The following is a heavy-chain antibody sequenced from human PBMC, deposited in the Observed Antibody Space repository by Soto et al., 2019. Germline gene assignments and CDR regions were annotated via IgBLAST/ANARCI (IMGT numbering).Heavy chain of an antibody. Sequence: QVQLQESGPGLVKPSGTLSLTCAVSGASLTNTDWWTWVRQPPGMGLEWVGDISLSGNTNYNPSLEGRAAISLDKSRNQFSLILNSVTAADTAVYYCASRGSSGPFWGQGTLVTVSS. CDR2: ISLSGNT. D-gene: IGHD3-22*01. CDR3: ASRGSSGPF. V-gene: IGHV4-4*02. CDR1: GASLTNTDW. J-gene: IGHJ4*02.